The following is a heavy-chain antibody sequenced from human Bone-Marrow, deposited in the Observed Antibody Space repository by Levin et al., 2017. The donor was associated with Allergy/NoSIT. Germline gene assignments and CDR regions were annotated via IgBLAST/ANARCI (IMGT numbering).Heavy chain of an antibody. Sequence: PSETLSLTCTVSGGSISSYYWSWIRQPPGKGLEWIGYIYYSGSTNYNPSLKSRVTISVDTSKNQFSLKLSSVTAADTAVYYCAREGGYSSGWYYYYYMDVWGKGTTVTVSS. CDR3: AREGGYSSGWYYYYYMDV. V-gene: IGHV4-59*01. D-gene: IGHD6-19*01. CDR1: GGSISSYY. J-gene: IGHJ6*03. CDR2: IYYSGST.